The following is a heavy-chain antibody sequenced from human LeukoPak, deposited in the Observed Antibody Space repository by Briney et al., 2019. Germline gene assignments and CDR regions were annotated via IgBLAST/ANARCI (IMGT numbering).Heavy chain of an antibody. J-gene: IGHJ4*02. CDR3: AKGRRGYSYGWVDY. D-gene: IGHD5-18*01. V-gene: IGHV3-23*01. Sequence: GGSLRLSCAASGFTFSSYAMSWVRQAPGKGLEWVSAISGSGGSRYYADSVNGRFTISRDNSKNTLYLQMNSLRAEDTAVYYCAKGRRGYSYGWVDYWGQGTLVTVSS. CDR1: GFTFSSYA. CDR2: ISGSGGSR.